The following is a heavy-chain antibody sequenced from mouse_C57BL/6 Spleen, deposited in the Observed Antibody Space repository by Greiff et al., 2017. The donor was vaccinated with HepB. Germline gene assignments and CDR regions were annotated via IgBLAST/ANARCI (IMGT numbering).Heavy chain of an antibody. CDR1: GFNIKNTY. D-gene: IGHD4-1*01. V-gene: IGHV14-3*01. CDR2: IDPANGNT. CDR3: AGLGLGQGFDY. J-gene: IGHJ2*01. Sequence: EVQRVESVAELVRPGASVKLSCTASGFNIKNTYMHWVKQRPEQGLEWIGRIDPANGNTKYAPKFQGKATITADASSNTAYLQLSSLTSEDTATYYCAGLGLGQGFDYWGQGTTLTVSS.